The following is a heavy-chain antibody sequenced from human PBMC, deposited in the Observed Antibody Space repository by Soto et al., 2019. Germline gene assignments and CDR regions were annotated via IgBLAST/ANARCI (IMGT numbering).Heavy chain of an antibody. Sequence: SVKVSCKASGGTLSIYAISWVRQAPGQGLEWMGGIIPIFGTANYAQKFQGRVTITADESTSTAYMELSSLRSEDTAVYYCARVPRYSSSWYSDYYSGMDVWGQGTTVTVSS. CDR3: ARVPRYSSSWYSDYYSGMDV. V-gene: IGHV1-69*13. CDR2: IIPIFGTA. J-gene: IGHJ6*02. CDR1: GGTLSIYA. D-gene: IGHD6-13*01.